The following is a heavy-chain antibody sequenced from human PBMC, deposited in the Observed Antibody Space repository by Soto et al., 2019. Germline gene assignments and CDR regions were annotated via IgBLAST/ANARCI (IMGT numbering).Heavy chain of an antibody. CDR3: ASSGYYSDRWFDP. J-gene: IGHJ5*02. Sequence: PSETLSLTCTVSGGSVSSGSYYWSWIRQPPGKGLEWIGYIYYSGSTNYNPSLKSRVTISVDTSKNQFSLKLSSVTAADTAVYYCASSGYYSDRWFDPWGQGTLVTVSS. CDR2: IYYSGST. CDR1: GGSVSSGSYY. D-gene: IGHD3-22*01. V-gene: IGHV4-61*01.